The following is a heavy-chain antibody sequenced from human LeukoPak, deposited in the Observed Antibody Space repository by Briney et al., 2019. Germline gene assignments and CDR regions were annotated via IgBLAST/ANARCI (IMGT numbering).Heavy chain of an antibody. CDR1: GFTFSSYG. D-gene: IGHD2-21*01. Sequence: GGSLRLSCAASGFTFSSYGMHWVRQAPGKGLEWVAVISYDGSNKYYADSVKGRFTISRDNSKNTLYLQMNGLRAEDTAVYYCATNYGGYIDYWGQGTLVTVSS. J-gene: IGHJ4*02. CDR2: ISYDGSNK. CDR3: ATNYGGYIDY. V-gene: IGHV3-30*03.